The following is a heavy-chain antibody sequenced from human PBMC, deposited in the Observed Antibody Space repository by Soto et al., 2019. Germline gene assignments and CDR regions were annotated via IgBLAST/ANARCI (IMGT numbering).Heavy chain of an antibody. CDR3: ARDPYGSGSYVDY. CDR1: GFTFSDHY. J-gene: IGHJ4*02. V-gene: IGHV3-72*01. CDR2: SRDKGNSYTT. D-gene: IGHD3-10*01. Sequence: GGSLRLSCTASGFTFSDHYMDWVRQAPGKGLEWVARSRDKGNSYTTEYAASVKGRFTISRDDSKSSVYLQMNSLETEDTAMYYCARDPYGSGSYVDYWGQGTLVTVSS.